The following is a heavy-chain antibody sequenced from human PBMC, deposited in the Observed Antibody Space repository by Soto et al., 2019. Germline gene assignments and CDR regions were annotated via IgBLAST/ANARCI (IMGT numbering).Heavy chain of an antibody. CDR2: IGTAGDP. D-gene: IGHD2-15*01. Sequence: PGGSLSLSCAASGFTFSSYDMHWVRQATGKGLEWVSAIGTAGDPYYPGSVKGRFTISRENAKNSLYLQMNSLRAGDTAVYYCARGRHGSCGSCYFPGFEIWGKGTMVAV. V-gene: IGHV3-13*05. CDR1: GFTFSSYD. CDR3: ARGRHGSCGSCYFPGFEI. J-gene: IGHJ3*02.